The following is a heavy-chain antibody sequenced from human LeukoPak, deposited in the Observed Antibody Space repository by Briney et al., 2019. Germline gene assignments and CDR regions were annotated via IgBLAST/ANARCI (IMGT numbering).Heavy chain of an antibody. CDR3: ARGYYYDSSGYYSTFDY. CDR1: GFTFSSYA. CDR2: ISYDGSNK. V-gene: IGHV3-30-3*01. Sequence: GRSLRLSCAASGFTFSSYAMHWVRQAPGQGLEWVPVISYDGSNKYYADSVKGRFTISRDNSKNTLYLQMNSLRADDTAVYYCARGYYYDSSGYYSTFDYWGHGTLVTVSS. J-gene: IGHJ4*01. D-gene: IGHD3-22*01.